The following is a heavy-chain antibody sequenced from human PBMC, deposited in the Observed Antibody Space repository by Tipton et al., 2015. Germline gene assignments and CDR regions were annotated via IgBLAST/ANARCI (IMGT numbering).Heavy chain of an antibody. V-gene: IGHV3-23*01. Sequence: SLRLSCAASGFTVYSNYMSWVRQAPGKGLEWISAISGSGSSTYYADSVKGRFTISRDNSKNTLYLRMNSLRAEDTAVYYCASGASSFDFWGRGTLVTVFS. D-gene: IGHD3-16*01. J-gene: IGHJ3*01. CDR1: GFTVYSNY. CDR2: ISGSGSST. CDR3: ASGASSFDF.